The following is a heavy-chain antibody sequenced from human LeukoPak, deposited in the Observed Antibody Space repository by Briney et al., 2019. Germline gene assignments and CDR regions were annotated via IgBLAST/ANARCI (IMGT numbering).Heavy chain of an antibody. D-gene: IGHD5-24*01. CDR2: ISPNGVIP. CDR3: AKDDAWLQYGN. CDR1: GFTFSSHG. J-gene: IGHJ4*02. Sequence: GGSLRLSCAASGFTFSSHGMNWGRQAPGKGLERVSGISPNGVIPYYAASVKGRFTISRDNSKGTVYLQMNSLRPEDTAVYYCAKDDAWLQYGNWGRGTLVTVSS. V-gene: IGHV3-23*01.